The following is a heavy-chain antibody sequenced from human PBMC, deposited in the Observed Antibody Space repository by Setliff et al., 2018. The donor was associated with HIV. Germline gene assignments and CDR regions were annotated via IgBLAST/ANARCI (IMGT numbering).Heavy chain of an antibody. CDR2: IYNSRST. Sequence: PSETLSLTCTVSGGSISSHYWSWIRQPPGKGLEWIGYIYNSRSTNYHPSLKSRLTISIDTSKNQFSLKPSSVTAADTAVYYCARLGYCSRTTCYGYYYMDVWGKGTTVTVSS. V-gene: IGHV4-59*08. CDR1: GGSISSHY. D-gene: IGHD2-2*01. J-gene: IGHJ6*03. CDR3: ARLGYCSRTTCYGYYYMDV.